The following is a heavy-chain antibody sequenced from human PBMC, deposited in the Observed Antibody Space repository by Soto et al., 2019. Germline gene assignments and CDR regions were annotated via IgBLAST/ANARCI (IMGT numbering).Heavy chain of an antibody. CDR3: ARDGIFWSGYSYFDY. CDR2: IWYDGSNK. D-gene: IGHD3-3*01. V-gene: IGHV3-33*01. CDR1: GFTFSSYG. Sequence: QVQLVESGGGVVQPGRSLRLSCAASGFTFSSYGMHWVRQAPGKGLEWVAVIWYDGSNKYYADSVKGRFTISRDNSKNTRYLQMNSLRAEDTAVYYCARDGIFWSGYSYFDYWGQGTLVTVSS. J-gene: IGHJ4*02.